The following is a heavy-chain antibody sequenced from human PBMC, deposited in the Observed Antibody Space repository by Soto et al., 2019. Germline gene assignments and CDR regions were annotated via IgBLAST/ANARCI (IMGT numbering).Heavy chain of an antibody. D-gene: IGHD1-7*01. V-gene: IGHV3-7*01. CDR3: ARVNWNYQGAFDI. CDR1: GFTFSSYW. CDR2: IKQDGSEK. J-gene: IGHJ3*02. Sequence: GGSLRLSCAASGFTFSSYWMSWVRQAPGKGLEWVANIKQDGSEKYYVDSVKGRFTISRDNAKNSLYLQMNSLRAEDTAVYYCARVNWNYQGAFDIWGQGTMVTVSS.